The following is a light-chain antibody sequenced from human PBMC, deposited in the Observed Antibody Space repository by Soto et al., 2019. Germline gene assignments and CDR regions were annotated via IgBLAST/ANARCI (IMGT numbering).Light chain of an antibody. Sequence: DIQMTQSPSTLSASVGDRVTITCRASQSISSWLAWYQQKPGKAPKLLIYDASSLESGVPSRFSGSGSGTEFTLTISSLQPDDFATYSCQQYNSALYTFGQGTKLEIK. CDR2: DAS. J-gene: IGKJ2*01. CDR3: QQYNSALYT. CDR1: QSISSW. V-gene: IGKV1-5*01.